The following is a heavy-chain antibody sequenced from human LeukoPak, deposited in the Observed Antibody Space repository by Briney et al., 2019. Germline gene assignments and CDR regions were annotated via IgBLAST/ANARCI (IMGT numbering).Heavy chain of an antibody. D-gene: IGHD5-24*01. CDR2: IYSGGST. CDR3: ARRDDHNGRDY. Sequence: DPGGSLRLSCVVSGFTVSNNYMSWVRQAPRKGLEWVSLIYSGGSTYYADPVKGRFTISRDNSKNTVYLQMNSLRAEDTAMYYCARRDDHNGRDYWGQGTLVTVSS. J-gene: IGHJ4*02. CDR1: GFTVSNNY. V-gene: IGHV3-53*01.